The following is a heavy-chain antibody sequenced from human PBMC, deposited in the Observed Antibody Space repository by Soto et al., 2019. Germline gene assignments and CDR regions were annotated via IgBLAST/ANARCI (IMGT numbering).Heavy chain of an antibody. D-gene: IGHD1-7*01. V-gene: IGHV1-69*13. CDR2: IIPIFGTA. CDR1: GCTFSSYA. J-gene: IGHJ4*02. Sequence: SVKVSCKASGCTFSSYAISWVRQAPGQGLEWMGGIIPIFGTANYAQKFQGRVTITADESTSTAYMELSSLRSEDTAVYYCARVPELELPRLYFDYWGQGTLVTVSS. CDR3: ARVPELELPRLYFDY.